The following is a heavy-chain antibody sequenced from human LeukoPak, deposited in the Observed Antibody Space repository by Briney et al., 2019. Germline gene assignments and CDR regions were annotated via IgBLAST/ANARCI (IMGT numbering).Heavy chain of an antibody. CDR3: ARDQPLGSFLRYLDY. CDR1: SDSINTHS. CDR2: ISPSGNT. Sequence: SETLSLTCSVSSDSINTHSWSWIRQPAGKTLEWIGHISPSGNTNYNPSLKSRVTISVDKSKNQFSLKLSSVTAADTAVYYCARDQPLGSFLRYLDYWGQGTLVTVSS. J-gene: IGHJ4*02. V-gene: IGHV4-4*07. D-gene: IGHD3-9*01.